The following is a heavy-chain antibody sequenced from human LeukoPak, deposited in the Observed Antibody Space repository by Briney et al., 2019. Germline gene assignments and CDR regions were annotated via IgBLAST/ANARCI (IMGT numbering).Heavy chain of an antibody. J-gene: IGHJ6*03. CDR3: AKGSRMVRGVTSLYYYYYYMDV. D-gene: IGHD3-10*01. V-gene: IGHV3-53*01. Sequence: GGSLRLSCAASGFTVSSNYMSWVRQAPGKGLEWVSIIYSGGTTYYADSVRGRFTISRDNSKNTLYLQMNSLRAEDTAVYYCAKGSRMVRGVTSLYYYYYYMDVWGKGTTVTISS. CDR1: GFTVSSNY. CDR2: IYSGGTT.